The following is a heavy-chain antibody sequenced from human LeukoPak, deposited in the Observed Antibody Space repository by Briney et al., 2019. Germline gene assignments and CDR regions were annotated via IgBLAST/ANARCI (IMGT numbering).Heavy chain of an antibody. Sequence: ASVTVSCKASGYTFTVYYIHWVRQAPGQGLEWMGWINPNSGDTNYAQKFQGGVTMTRDTSINTAYMELSRLRSDDTAVYYCARDIGSGSYYWGQGTLVTVSS. CDR2: INPNSGDT. CDR3: ARDIGSGSYY. V-gene: IGHV1-2*02. D-gene: IGHD3-10*01. J-gene: IGHJ4*02. CDR1: GYTFTVYY.